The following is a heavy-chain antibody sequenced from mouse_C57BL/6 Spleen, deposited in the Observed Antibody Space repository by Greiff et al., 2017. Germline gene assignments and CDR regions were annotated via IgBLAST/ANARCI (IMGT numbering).Heavy chain of an antibody. CDR3: ARDYSNYERYFDV. J-gene: IGHJ1*03. V-gene: IGHV1-52*01. D-gene: IGHD2-5*01. Sequence: VQLQQPGAELVRPGSSVKLSCKASGYTFTSYWMPWVKQRPIQGLEWIGNIDPSDSETHYNQKFKDKATLTVDKSSSTAYMQLSSLTSEDSAVYYCARDYSNYERYFDVWGTGTTVTVSS. CDR1: GYTFTSYW. CDR2: IDPSDSET.